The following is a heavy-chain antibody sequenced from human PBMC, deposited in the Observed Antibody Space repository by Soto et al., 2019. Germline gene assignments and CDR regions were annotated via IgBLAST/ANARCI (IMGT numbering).Heavy chain of an antibody. J-gene: IGHJ4*02. D-gene: IGHD2-21*01. V-gene: IGHV3-21*01. CDR3: ARVERAYCGGDCYDY. CDR1: GFTFSSYS. CDR2: ISSSSSYI. Sequence: EVQLVESGGGLVKPGGSLRLFCVASGFTFSSYSMNWVRQAPGKGLEWVSSISSSSSYIYYADSVKGRFTISRDNAKNSLYLQMNSLRAEDTAVYYCARVERAYCGGDCYDYWGQGTLVTVSS.